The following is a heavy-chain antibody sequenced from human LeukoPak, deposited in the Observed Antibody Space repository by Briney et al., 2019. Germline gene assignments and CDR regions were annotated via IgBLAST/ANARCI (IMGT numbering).Heavy chain of an antibody. Sequence: GGSLSLFCAASGFTFSSYAMSWVRQAPGKGLEWVSAISGSGGSTYYADSVKGRFTISRDNSKNTLYLQMNSLRAEDTAVYYCAKDLSSIAAAGTPLDYWGQGTLVTVSS. V-gene: IGHV3-23*01. D-gene: IGHD6-13*01. CDR3: AKDLSSIAAAGTPLDY. CDR2: ISGSGGST. J-gene: IGHJ4*02. CDR1: GFTFSSYA.